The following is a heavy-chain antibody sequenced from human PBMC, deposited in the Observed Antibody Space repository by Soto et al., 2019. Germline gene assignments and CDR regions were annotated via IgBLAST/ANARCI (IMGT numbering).Heavy chain of an antibody. CDR3: ARLPYGPGIKSAFDI. CDR2: IYAGDSDT. D-gene: IGHD3-10*01. Sequence: GESLKISCKGSGYRFITYWIGWVRQMPGKGLEWMGIIYAGDSDTRYSPSFQGQVTMSVDKSISTAYLQWSSLKASDTAMYYCARLPYGPGIKSAFDIWGQGTMVTVSS. V-gene: IGHV5-51*01. CDR1: GYRFITYW. J-gene: IGHJ3*02.